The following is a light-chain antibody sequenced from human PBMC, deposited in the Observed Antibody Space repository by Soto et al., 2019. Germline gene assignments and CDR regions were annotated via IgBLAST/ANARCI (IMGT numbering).Light chain of an antibody. CDR1: QSISRQ. V-gene: IGKV1-5*03. CDR3: LQYHSYST. CDR2: QAS. J-gene: IGKJ1*01. Sequence: DIQMTQSPCTLSASVGDRVSITCRASQSISRQLAWYQQKPGKAPNLLIYQASNLETGVPSRFTGSGSGTEFTLTIRSLQPNDLATYYCLQYHSYSTFGQGTKVEVK.